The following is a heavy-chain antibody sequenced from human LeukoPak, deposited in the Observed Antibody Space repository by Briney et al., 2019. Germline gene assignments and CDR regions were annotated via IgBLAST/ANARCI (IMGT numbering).Heavy chain of an antibody. Sequence: GGSLRLSCAASGFTFDDYGMSWVRQAPGKGLEWVSGINWNGGSTGYADSVKGRFTISRDNAKNSLYLQMNSLRAEDTALYHCARDRGQYQLLYMDVWGKGTTVTISS. CDR2: INWNGGST. CDR1: GFTFDDYG. J-gene: IGHJ6*03. D-gene: IGHD2-2*01. V-gene: IGHV3-20*01. CDR3: ARDRGQYQLLYMDV.